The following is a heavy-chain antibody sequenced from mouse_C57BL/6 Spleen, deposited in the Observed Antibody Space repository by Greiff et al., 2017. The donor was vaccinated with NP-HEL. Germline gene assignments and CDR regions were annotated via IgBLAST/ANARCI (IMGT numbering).Heavy chain of an antibody. Sequence: VQLQQSGPELVKPGASVKISCKASGYAFSSSWMNWVKQRPGKGLEWIGRIYPGDGDTNYNGKFKGKATLTADKSSSTAYMQLSSLTSEDSAVYFCASPEAGTTWFAYWGQGTLVTVSA. D-gene: IGHD4-1*01. J-gene: IGHJ3*01. V-gene: IGHV1-82*01. CDR2: IYPGDGDT. CDR1: GYAFSSSW. CDR3: ASPEAGTTWFAY.